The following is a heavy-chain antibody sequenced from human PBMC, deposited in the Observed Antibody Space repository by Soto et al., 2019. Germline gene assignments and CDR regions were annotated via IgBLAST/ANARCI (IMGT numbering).Heavy chain of an antibody. Sequence: EVQLVESGGGLVQPGGSLRLSCAASGFTFSSYSMNWVRQAPGKGLEWVSYISSSSSTIYYADSVKGRFTISRDNAKNSLYLHMNSLRAEDTAVYYCERAGIAAAGTSYYYGMDVWGQGTTVTVSS. CDR1: GFTFSSYS. V-gene: IGHV3-48*01. J-gene: IGHJ6*02. D-gene: IGHD6-13*01. CDR3: ERAGIAAAGTSYYYGMDV. CDR2: ISSSSSTI.